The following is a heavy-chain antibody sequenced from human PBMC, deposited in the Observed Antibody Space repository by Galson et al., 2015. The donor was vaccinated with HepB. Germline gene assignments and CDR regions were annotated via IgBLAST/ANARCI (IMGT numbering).Heavy chain of an antibody. CDR2: LSHSGGT. V-gene: IGHV4-38-2*02. Sequence: SETLSLTCSVSGYSISSTYYWGWIRQPPGKGLEWIGSLSHSGGTYYNPSLKSRVTISVDMSKNKFSLELTSVTAADTAVYYCAREPGGSVSGFAMNWFDPWGQGTLVAVSS. D-gene: IGHD3-10*01. J-gene: IGHJ5*02. CDR1: GYSISSTYY. CDR3: AREPGGSVSGFAMNWFDP.